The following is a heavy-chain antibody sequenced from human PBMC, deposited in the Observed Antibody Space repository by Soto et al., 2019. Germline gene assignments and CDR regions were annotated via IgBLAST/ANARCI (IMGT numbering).Heavy chain of an antibody. CDR3: ASGASRWYPYFFDS. V-gene: IGHV1-69*13. D-gene: IGHD6-13*01. CDR1: EGTFNSYA. J-gene: IGHJ4*02. CDR2: IIPYYNTL. Sequence: SVKVSCKASEGTFNSYAIAWVRQAPGQGLERMGGIIPYYNTLNYAQKFQDRVTITADDSTNTVYMGLSSLRSDDTAVYFCASGASRWYPYFFDSWAQGTLVTVSS.